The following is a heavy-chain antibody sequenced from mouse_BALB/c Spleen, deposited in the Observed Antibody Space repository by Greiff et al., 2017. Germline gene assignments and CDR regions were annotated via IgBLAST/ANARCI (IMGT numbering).Heavy chain of an antibody. CDR1: GFTFSSFG. J-gene: IGHJ4*01. CDR3: AREGGNYVSYAMDY. Sequence: DVMLVESGGGLVQPGGSRKLSCAASGFTFSSFGMHWVRQAPEKGLEWVAYISSGSSTIYYADTVKGRFTISRDNPKNTLFLQMTSLRSEDTAMYYCAREGGNYVSYAMDYWGQGTSVTVSS. V-gene: IGHV5-17*02. D-gene: IGHD2-1*01. CDR2: ISSGSSTI.